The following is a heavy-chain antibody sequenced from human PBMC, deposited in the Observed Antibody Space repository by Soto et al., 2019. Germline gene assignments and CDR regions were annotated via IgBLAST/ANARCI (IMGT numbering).Heavy chain of an antibody. Sequence: PSETLSLTCAVSGGSISSSNWWRWGRQPPGKGLEWIGEIYHSGSTNYNPSLKSRVTISVDKSKNQFSLKLSSVTAADTAVYYCARAWGMVRGVYFDYWGQGTLVTVSS. CDR2: IYHSGST. V-gene: IGHV4-4*02. CDR1: GGSISSSNW. D-gene: IGHD3-10*01. J-gene: IGHJ4*02. CDR3: ARAWGMVRGVYFDY.